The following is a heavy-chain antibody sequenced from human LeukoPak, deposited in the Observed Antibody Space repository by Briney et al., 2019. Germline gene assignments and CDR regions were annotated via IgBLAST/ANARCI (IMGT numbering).Heavy chain of an antibody. CDR3: ARDGDGDYDSSGYQIY. J-gene: IGHJ4*02. D-gene: IGHD3-22*01. CDR2: ISAYNGNT. CDR1: GYTFTSYG. V-gene: IGHV1-18*01. Sequence: ASVKVSCKASGYTFTSYGISWVRLAPGQGLEWMGWISAYNGNTNYAQKLQGRVTMTTDTSTSTAYMELRSLRSDDTAVYYCARDGDGDYDSSGYQIYWGQGTLVTVSS.